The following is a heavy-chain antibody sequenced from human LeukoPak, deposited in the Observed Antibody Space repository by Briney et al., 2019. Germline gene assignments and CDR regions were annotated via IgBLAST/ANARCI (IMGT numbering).Heavy chain of an antibody. V-gene: IGHV1-2*02. D-gene: IGHD3-10*01. CDR1: GYTFTGYY. J-gene: IGHJ6*03. CDR2: INPNSGGT. Sequence: ASVKVSCKASGYTFTGYYMHWVRQAPGRGLEWMGWINPNSGGTNYAQKLQGRVTMTTDTSISTAYMELSRLRSDDTAVYYCARPYYYGSGKYYYMDVWGKGTTVTVSS. CDR3: ARPYYYGSGKYYYMDV.